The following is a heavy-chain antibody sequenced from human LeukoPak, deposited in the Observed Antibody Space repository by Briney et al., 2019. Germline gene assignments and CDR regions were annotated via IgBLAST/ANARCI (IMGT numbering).Heavy chain of an antibody. CDR1: GFTFSSYW. Sequence: GGSLRLSCAASGFTFSSYWMIWVRQAPGKGLEWVANIKGEGSEKYYVDSVKGRFTISRDNAKNSLFLQMNSLRAEDTAVYYCARDYYYYMDVWGTGNTVTVSS. CDR2: IKGEGSEK. J-gene: IGHJ6*03. V-gene: IGHV3-7*01. CDR3: ARDYYYYMDV.